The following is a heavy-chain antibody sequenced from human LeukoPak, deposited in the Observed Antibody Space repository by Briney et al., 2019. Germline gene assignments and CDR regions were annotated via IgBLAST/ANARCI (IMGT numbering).Heavy chain of an antibody. CDR2: IIPIFGTA. V-gene: IGHV1-69*13. CDR3: ARLDEYSSSSRYYGMDV. CDR1: GGTFSSYG. Sequence: ASVKVSCKASGGTFSSYGISWVRQAPGQGLEWMGGIIPIFGTANYAQKFQGRVTITADESTSTAYMELSSLRSEDTAVYYCARLDEYSSSSRYYGMDVWGQGTTVTVSS. J-gene: IGHJ6*02. D-gene: IGHD6-6*01.